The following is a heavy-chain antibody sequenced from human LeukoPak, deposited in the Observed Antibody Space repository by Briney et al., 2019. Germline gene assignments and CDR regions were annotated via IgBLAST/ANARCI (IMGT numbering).Heavy chain of an antibody. CDR3: ARVRGGYYFDY. V-gene: IGHV3-7*01. CDR2: IKQDGSEK. J-gene: IGHJ4*02. D-gene: IGHD3-10*01. Sequence: PGGSLRLSCAASGFIFSSYSMNWVRQAPGKGLEWVANIKQDGSEKDYVDSVKGRFTISRDNAKNSLFLQMNSLRAEDTAVYYCARVRGGYYFDYWGQGSLVTVSS. CDR1: GFIFSSYS.